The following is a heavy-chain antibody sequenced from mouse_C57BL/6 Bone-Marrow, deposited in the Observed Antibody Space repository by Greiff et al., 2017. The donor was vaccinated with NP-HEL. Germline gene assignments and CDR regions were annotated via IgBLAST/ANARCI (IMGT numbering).Heavy chain of an antibody. CDR2: IDPEDGET. V-gene: IGHV14-2*01. J-gene: IGHJ3*01. CDR1: GFTIKDYY. D-gene: IGHD2-3*01. Sequence: VQLQQSGAELVKPGASVKLSCTASGFTIKDYYMHWVKQRTEQGLEWIGRIDPEDGETTSAPKFQGKATITASTSSNPAYLQLSSLTSEDTAVYYCARGGYYRAWFAYWGQGTLVTVSA. CDR3: ARGGYYRAWFAY.